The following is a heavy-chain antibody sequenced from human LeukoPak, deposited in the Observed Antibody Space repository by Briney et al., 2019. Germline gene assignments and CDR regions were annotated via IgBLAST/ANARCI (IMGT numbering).Heavy chain of an antibody. CDR3: AREYYDSSGYYYLYYYGMDV. CDR1: GYTFTGYY. Sequence: ASVKVSCKASGYTFTGYYMHWVRQAPGQGLEWMGWINPNSGGTNYAQKFQGWVTMTRDTSISTAYMELSRLRSDDTAVYYCAREYYDSSGYYYLYYYGMDVWGQGTTVTVSS. D-gene: IGHD3-22*01. J-gene: IGHJ6*02. V-gene: IGHV1-2*04. CDR2: INPNSGGT.